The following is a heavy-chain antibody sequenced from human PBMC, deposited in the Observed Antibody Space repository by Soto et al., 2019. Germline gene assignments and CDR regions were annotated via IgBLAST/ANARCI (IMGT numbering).Heavy chain of an antibody. V-gene: IGHV1-2*02. CDR3: AKERQGRAPDTYRFPSGSSYSLDS. CDR2: INPNSGGT. D-gene: IGHD3-10*01. J-gene: IGHJ4*02. CDR1: GYTFTGYY. Sequence: GASVKVSCKASGYTFTGYYMHWVRQAPGQGLEWMGWINPNSGGTNYAQKFQGRVTMTRDTSISTAYMELSRLRSDDTAVYYCAKERQGRAPDTYRFPSGSSYSLDSWGQGTLVTVSS.